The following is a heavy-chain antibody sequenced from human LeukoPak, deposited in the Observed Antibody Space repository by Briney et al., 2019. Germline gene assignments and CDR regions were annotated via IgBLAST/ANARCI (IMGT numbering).Heavy chain of an antibody. Sequence: GGSLRLSCAASGFTFSSYWMHWVRQAPGKGLVWVSRINTDGSSTSYADTVKGRFTISRDNAKNTLYLQMNSLRAEDTAVYYCASQGNGYIGQWLEWTFRYWGQGTLVTVSS. D-gene: IGHD6-19*01. CDR3: ASQGNGYIGQWLEWTFRY. CDR2: INTDGSST. CDR1: GFTFSSYW. V-gene: IGHV3-74*01. J-gene: IGHJ4*02.